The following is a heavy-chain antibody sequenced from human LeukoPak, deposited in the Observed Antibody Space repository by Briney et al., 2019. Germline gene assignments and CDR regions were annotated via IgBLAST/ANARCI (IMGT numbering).Heavy chain of an antibody. Sequence: GESLKISCKGSGYSFTSCWIGWVRQMPGKGLEWMGVIYPGDSETQYSPSFQGHVTISADKSISTAYLQWSSLQASDTAMYFCARHSTGLFGLWGQGTMVTVSS. CDR2: IYPGDSET. CDR1: GYSFTSCW. V-gene: IGHV5-51*01. J-gene: IGHJ3*01. CDR3: ARHSTGLFGL.